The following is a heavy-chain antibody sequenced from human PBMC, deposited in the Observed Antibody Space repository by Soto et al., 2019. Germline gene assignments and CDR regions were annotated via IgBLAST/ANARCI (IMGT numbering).Heavy chain of an antibody. Sequence: SETLSLTCTVSGGSISSYYWSWIRQPPGKGLEWIGYIYYSGSTNYNPSLKSRVAISVDTSKNQFSLKLSSVTAADTAVYYCARARPFDPWGQGTLVTVSS. V-gene: IGHV4-59*01. J-gene: IGHJ5*02. CDR1: GGSISSYY. CDR2: IYYSGST. CDR3: ARARPFDP.